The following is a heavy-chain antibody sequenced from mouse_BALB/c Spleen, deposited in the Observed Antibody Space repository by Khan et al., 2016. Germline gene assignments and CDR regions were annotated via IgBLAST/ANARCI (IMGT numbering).Heavy chain of an antibody. J-gene: IGHJ2*01. V-gene: IGHV3-2*02. Sequence: EVQLQESGPGLVKPSQSLSLTCTVSDYSITNDYAWNWIRQFPGNKLEWMGYIHYSGTTRSNPSLKSRISITRDTSKNQFFLQLNSVTAEDTATYYCARSGFDFGSRYYCDYWGQGTTLSVSS. CDR3: ARSGFDFGSRYYCDY. CDR1: DYSITNDYA. D-gene: IGHD1-1*01. CDR2: IHYSGTT.